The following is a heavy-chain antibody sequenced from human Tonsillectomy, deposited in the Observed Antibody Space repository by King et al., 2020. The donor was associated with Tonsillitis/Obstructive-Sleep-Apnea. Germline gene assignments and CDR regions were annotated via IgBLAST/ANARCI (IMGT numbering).Heavy chain of an antibody. CDR3: ARTELYDFWSGYYLGAFDI. CDR2: ISWNSGTI. J-gene: IGHJ3*02. V-gene: IGHV3-9*01. CDR1: GFTFDDYA. Sequence: VQLVESGGGLVQPGRSLRLSCSASGFTFDDYAMHWVRHAPGKGLEWVSGISWNSGTIGYADSVKGRFTISRDNAKNSLYLQMNSLRAEDTALYYCARTELYDFWSGYYLGAFDIWGQGTMVTVAA. D-gene: IGHD3-3*01.